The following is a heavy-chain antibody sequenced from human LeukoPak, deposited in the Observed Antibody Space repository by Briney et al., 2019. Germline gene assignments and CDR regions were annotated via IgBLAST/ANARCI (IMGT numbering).Heavy chain of an antibody. CDR3: ARDNYSSSWYKGEFVY. D-gene: IGHD6-13*01. Sequence: PGGSLRLSCAASGFTFSSYGMHWVRQAPGKGLEWVAVIWYDGSNKYYADSVKGRFTISRDNSKNTLFLQMNSLRAEDTAVYFCARDNYSSSWYKGEFVYWGQGTLVTVSS. J-gene: IGHJ4*02. V-gene: IGHV3-33*01. CDR2: IWYDGSNK. CDR1: GFTFSSYG.